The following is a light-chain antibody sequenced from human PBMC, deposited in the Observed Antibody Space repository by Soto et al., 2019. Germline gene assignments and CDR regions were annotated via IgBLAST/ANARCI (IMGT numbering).Light chain of an antibody. J-gene: IGLJ2*01. Sequence: QSALTQPASVSGSPGQSITISCTGSSSDFGSYNYVSWYRQHPGKAPKLMIYDVSNRPSGVSNRFSGSKSGNTASLTISGLQPEDEADYYCSSYTSTTYVAFGGGTKLTVL. CDR2: DVS. V-gene: IGLV2-14*01. CDR1: SSDFGSYNY. CDR3: SSYTSTTYVA.